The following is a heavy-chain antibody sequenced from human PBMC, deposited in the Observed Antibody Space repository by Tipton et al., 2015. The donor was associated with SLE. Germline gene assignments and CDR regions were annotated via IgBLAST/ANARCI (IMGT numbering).Heavy chain of an antibody. CDR1: GGSISSSSYY. D-gene: IGHD4-17*01. J-gene: IGHJ2*01. CDR3: ARGGMTTVTPSGNRWYFDL. Sequence: TLSLTCTVSGGSISSSSYYWGWIRQPPGKGLEWIGEINHSGSTNYNPSLKSRVTISVDTSKNQFSLKLSSVTAADTAVYYCARGGMTTVTPSGNRWYFDLWGRGTLVTVSS. V-gene: IGHV4-39*07. CDR2: INHSGST.